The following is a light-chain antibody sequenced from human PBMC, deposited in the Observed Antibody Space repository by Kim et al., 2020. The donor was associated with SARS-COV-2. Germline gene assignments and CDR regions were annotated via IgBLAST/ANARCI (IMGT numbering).Light chain of an antibody. CDR3: QQRSSWPVT. V-gene: IGKV3-11*01. CDR1: QSVTTY. Sequence: SVSPGERATPSCSASQSVTTYLAWYQQKPGQAPRLLIYDASNRATGVPVRFSGSGSGTDFTLTISRLEPEDFAVYYCQQRSSWPVTFGQGTKLEI. CDR2: DAS. J-gene: IGKJ2*01.